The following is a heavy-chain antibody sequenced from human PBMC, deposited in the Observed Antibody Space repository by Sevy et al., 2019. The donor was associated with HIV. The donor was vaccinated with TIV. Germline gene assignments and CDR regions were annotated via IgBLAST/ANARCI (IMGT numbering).Heavy chain of an antibody. CDR2: ISASGTAT. V-gene: IGHV3-48*03. CDR1: GFTYRSYE. Sequence: GSLRLSCAASGFTYRSYEMNWVRQTPGKGLEWVAYISASGTATSYTDSVRGRFTISRDNSRPSVDLQMNSLRAEDTAVYYCTRDLPRSATTMAHLDYWGQGTLVTVS. D-gene: IGHD4-17*01. J-gene: IGHJ4*02. CDR3: TRDLPRSATTMAHLDY.